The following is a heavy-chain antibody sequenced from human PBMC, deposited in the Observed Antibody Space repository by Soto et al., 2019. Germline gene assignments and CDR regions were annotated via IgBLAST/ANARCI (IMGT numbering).Heavy chain of an antibody. CDR2: ISAYNGNT. CDR3: ARSIVVVTALDY. CDR1: GYTFTSYG. D-gene: IGHD2-21*02. V-gene: IGHV1-18*01. J-gene: IGHJ4*02. Sequence: ASVKVSCKASGYTFTSYGISWVRHAPGQGLEWMGWISAYNGNTKYAQKFQGRVTITRDTSASTAYMELSSLRSEDTAVYYCARSIVVVTALDYWGQGTLVTVSS.